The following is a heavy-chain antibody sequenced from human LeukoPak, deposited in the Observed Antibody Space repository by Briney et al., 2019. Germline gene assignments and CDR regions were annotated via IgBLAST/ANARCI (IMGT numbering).Heavy chain of an antibody. CDR2: IIPIFGTA. CDR3: ARGLLRYRSGGSCPYWY. Sequence: SVKVSCKASGGTFSSYAISWVRQAPGQGLEWMGGIIPIFGTANYAQKFQGRVTITADESTSTAYMELSSLRSEDTAVYYCARGLLRYRSGGSCPYWYWGQGTLVTVSS. J-gene: IGHJ4*02. CDR1: GGTFSSYA. D-gene: IGHD2-15*01. V-gene: IGHV1-69*01.